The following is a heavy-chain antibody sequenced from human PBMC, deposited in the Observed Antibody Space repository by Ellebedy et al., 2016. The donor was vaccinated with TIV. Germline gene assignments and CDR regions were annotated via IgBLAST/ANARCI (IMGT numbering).Heavy chain of an antibody. D-gene: IGHD3-22*01. V-gene: IGHV3-30*18. CDR1: GFIFRSYG. Sequence: GESLKISCAASGFIFRSYGMHWVRQAPGRGLEWVAVISYDGKKIFYRDSVKGRFTISRDISKSTLYLQMNSLRPDDTAVYHCAKQRATNWLTADSWGQGTLVAVSS. J-gene: IGHJ4*02. CDR2: ISYDGKKI. CDR3: AKQRATNWLTADS.